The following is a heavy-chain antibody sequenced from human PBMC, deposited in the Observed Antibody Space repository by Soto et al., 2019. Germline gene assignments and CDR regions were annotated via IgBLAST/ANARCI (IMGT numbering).Heavy chain of an antibody. V-gene: IGHV1-69*12. Sequence: QVQLVQSGAEVKKPGSSVKVSCKASGGTFSSYAISWVRQAPGQGLEWMGGIIPIFGTANYAQKFQGRVTITADESTRAAYMELSSLRSEETAVYYCARVSRYSYGMDVWGQGTTVTVSS. CDR1: GGTFSSYA. D-gene: IGHD2-8*01. J-gene: IGHJ6*02. CDR2: IIPIFGTA. CDR3: ARVSRYSYGMDV.